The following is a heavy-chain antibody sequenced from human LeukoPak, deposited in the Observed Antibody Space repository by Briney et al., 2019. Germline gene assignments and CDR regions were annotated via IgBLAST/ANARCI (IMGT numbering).Heavy chain of an antibody. V-gene: IGHV3-72*01. D-gene: IGHD3-10*02. CDR2: IRNRPKSYTT. CDR1: GVTFTDHY. CDR3: SISYVPGKDAYFDL. Sequence: PGGSLRLSCATSGVTFTDHYMDCVRQAPGKGLDWVSRIRNRPKSYTTEYAASVKGRFTISRDDSKSSLFLQTSGLRTEDTAMYYCSISYVPGKDAYFDLRGQGTLVTVSS. J-gene: IGHJ5*02.